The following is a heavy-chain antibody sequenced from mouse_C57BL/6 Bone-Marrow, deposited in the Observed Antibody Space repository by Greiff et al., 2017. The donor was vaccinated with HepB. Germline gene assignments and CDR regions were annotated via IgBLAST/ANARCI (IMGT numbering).Heavy chain of an antibody. CDR2: IFTRSGNT. CDR3: ARGRNDGYYWFAY. D-gene: IGHD2-3*01. V-gene: IGHV1-81*01. J-gene: IGHJ3*01. Sequence: LVESGAELARPGASVKLSCKASGYTFTSYGIRWVKQSTGQGLAWIARIFTRSGNTYYNEKFKGKATLTADKSSSTAYMELRSLTSEDSAVYFCARGRNDGYYWFAYWGQGTLVTVSA. CDR1: GYTFTSYG.